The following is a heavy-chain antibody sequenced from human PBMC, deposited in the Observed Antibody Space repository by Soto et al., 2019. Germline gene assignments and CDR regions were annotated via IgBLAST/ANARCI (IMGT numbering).Heavy chain of an antibody. J-gene: IGHJ3*02. V-gene: IGHV1-18*01. CDR1: GYTFTSYG. Sequence: GASVKVSCKASGYTFTSYGISWVRQAPGQGLEWMGRISAYNGNTNYAQKLQGRVTMTTDTSTSTAYMELRSLRSDDTAVYYCARERQDIVVVVAATLGAFDIWGQGTMVTVSS. D-gene: IGHD2-15*01. CDR2: ISAYNGNT. CDR3: ARERQDIVVVVAATLGAFDI.